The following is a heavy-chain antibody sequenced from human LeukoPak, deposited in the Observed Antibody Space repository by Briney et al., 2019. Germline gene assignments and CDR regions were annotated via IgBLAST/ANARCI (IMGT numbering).Heavy chain of an antibody. CDR2: IYPGDSYT. CDR1: GYSFTSYW. Sequence: GESLKISCKGSGYSFTSYWINWVRQMPGKGLEGMGNIYPGDSYTKYSPSFQGQVTISADKSINTAYMQWSSLKASDTAMYYCARRSYGGKVFDYWGQGTLVTVSS. V-gene: IGHV5-51*01. D-gene: IGHD4-23*01. CDR3: ARRSYGGKVFDY. J-gene: IGHJ4*02.